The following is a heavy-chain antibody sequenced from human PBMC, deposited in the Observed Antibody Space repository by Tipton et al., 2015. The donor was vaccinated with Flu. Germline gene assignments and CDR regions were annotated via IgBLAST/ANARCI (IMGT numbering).Heavy chain of an antibody. CDR1: GYTFPSYW. V-gene: IGHV5-51*01. J-gene: IGHJ4*02. CDR2: IYPADSDT. Sequence: QLVQSGAEVKKPGESLKISCKASGYTFPSYWIGWVRRLPGKGLEWMGIIYPADSDTRYSPSFQGRVTISADKSISTAYLQWSSLKASDTAIYYCALEGYGGSMSYFDYWGQGTLVTVSS. D-gene: IGHD4-23*01. CDR3: ALEGYGGSMSYFDY.